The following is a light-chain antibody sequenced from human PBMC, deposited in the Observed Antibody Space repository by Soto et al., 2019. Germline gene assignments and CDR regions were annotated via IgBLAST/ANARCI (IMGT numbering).Light chain of an antibody. CDR2: GAS. V-gene: IGKV3-20*01. J-gene: IGKJ2*01. Sequence: EIVLTQSPGTLSLSPGERATLSCRASQSVSSSYLAWYQQKPGQAPRPLIYGASSRATGIPDRSSGSGSGTDFTLTISRLEPEEFAVYYCLQYGSSPYTFGQGTKLEIK. CDR3: LQYGSSPYT. CDR1: QSVSSSY.